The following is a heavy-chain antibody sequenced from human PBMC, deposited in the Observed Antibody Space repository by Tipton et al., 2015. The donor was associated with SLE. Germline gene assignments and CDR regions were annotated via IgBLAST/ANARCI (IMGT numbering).Heavy chain of an antibody. J-gene: IGHJ4*02. V-gene: IGHV4-39*07. CDR3: ARYFYDSSGVCLFDL. CDR2: IYYSGST. Sequence: GLVKPSETLSLTCTVSGGSISSSSYYWGWIRQPPGKGLEWIGSIYYSGSTYYNPSLKSRVTISVDTSKNQFSLKLSSVTAADTAVYYCARYFYDSSGVCLFDLWGQGTLVTVSS. D-gene: IGHD3-22*01. CDR1: GGSISSSSYY.